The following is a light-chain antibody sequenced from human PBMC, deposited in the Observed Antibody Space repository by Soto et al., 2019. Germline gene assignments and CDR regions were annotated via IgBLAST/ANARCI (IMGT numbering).Light chain of an antibody. V-gene: IGLV2-18*02. J-gene: IGLJ1*01. CDR1: SSDVGSYNR. Sequence: QSVLTQPPSVSGSPGQSVAISCTGTSSDVGSYNRVSWYQQPPGTAPKLMIYDVNNRPSGVPDRFSGSTSGNTASLTISGLQAEDEADYYCSSYTISSTYVFGTGTKLTVL. CDR2: DVN. CDR3: SSYTISSTYV.